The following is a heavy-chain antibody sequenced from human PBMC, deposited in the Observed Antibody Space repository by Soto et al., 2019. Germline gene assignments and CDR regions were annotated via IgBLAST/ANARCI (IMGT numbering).Heavy chain of an antibody. CDR3: ARDVSSSGNY. J-gene: IGHJ4*02. CDR1: GYTFTGYY. CDR2: INPNSGGT. Sequence: GASVKVSCKASGYTFTGYYMHWVRQAPGQGVEWMGWINPNSGGTNYAQKFQGRVTMTRDTSISTAYMELSRLSSDDTAVYYCARDVSSSGNYWGQGTLLTVSS. D-gene: IGHD6-19*01. V-gene: IGHV1-2*02.